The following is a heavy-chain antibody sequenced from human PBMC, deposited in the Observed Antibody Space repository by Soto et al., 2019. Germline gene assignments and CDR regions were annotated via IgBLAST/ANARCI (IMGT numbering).Heavy chain of an antibody. CDR1: GFIFSSYA. CDR3: TRGSASGAFDY. D-gene: IGHD2-8*02. Sequence: EVQLLESGGDLLQPGGSLRLSCAASGFIFSSYAMGWVRQAPGNGLEWVSAISGRGGTIYDADSVKGRFTISIDNSKTTLYLQMTTLRGQDSAVYYCTRGSASGAFDYWGQGALVTVSS. V-gene: IGHV3-23*01. CDR2: ISGRGGTI. J-gene: IGHJ4*02.